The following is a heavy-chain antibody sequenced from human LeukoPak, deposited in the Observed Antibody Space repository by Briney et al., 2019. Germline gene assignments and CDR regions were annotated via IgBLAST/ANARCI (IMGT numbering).Heavy chain of an antibody. CDR3: ASPLTGYYRGLGN. D-gene: IGHD3-9*01. J-gene: IGHJ4*02. Sequence: ASVKVSCKASGYTFTGYSMHWVRQAPGQGLEWMGWISPYNGNTNYAQNFQGRVTMTRNTSISTASMELSSLRSEDTAVYYCASPLTGYYRGLGNWGQGTLVTVSS. CDR1: GYTFTGYS. V-gene: IGHV1-2*02. CDR2: ISPYNGNT.